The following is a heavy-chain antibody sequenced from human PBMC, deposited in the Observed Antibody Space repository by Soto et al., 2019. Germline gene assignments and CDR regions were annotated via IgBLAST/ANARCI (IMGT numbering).Heavy chain of an antibody. V-gene: IGHV1-69*01. CDR3: ASPTSLLTEGGYGMDV. Sequence: QVQLVQSGAEVKKPGSSVKVSRKASGGTFSSYAISWVRQAPGQGLEWMGGIIPIFGTANYAQKFQGRVTITADESTSTAYMELSSLRSEDTAVYYCASPTSLLTEGGYGMDVWGQGTTVTVSS. CDR2: IIPIFGTA. CDR1: GGTFSSYA. J-gene: IGHJ6*02. D-gene: IGHD3-9*01.